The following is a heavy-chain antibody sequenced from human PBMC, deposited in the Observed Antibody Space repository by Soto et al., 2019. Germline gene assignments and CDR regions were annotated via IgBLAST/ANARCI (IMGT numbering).Heavy chain of an antibody. D-gene: IGHD2-15*01. CDR1: GFTFSNYA. V-gene: IGHV3-23*01. Sequence: GGSLRLSCAASGFTFSNYAMSWVRQAPGKGLEWVSTFSGSGGVTYYADSVKGRFTISRDNSKNTLYLQMNSLRAEDTAVYYCTKANRYCSGANCFTFDYWGLGTLVTVSS. CDR2: FSGSGGVT. CDR3: TKANRYCSGANCFTFDY. J-gene: IGHJ4*02.